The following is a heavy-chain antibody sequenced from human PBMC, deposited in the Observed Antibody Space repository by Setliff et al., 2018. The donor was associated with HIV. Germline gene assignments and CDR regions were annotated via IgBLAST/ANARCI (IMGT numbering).Heavy chain of an antibody. CDR1: GFTFSAYS. Sequence: GGSLRLSCAASGFTFSAYSMNWVRQAPGKGLEWISYISSSGVMYYADSVRGRFTISRDISENALYLQIDSLRPEDTAVYYCARLRLYNSALDYWGQGTLVTVSS. J-gene: IGHJ4*02. CDR2: ISSSGVM. D-gene: IGHD3-10*01. CDR3: ARLRLYNSALDY. V-gene: IGHV3-48*04.